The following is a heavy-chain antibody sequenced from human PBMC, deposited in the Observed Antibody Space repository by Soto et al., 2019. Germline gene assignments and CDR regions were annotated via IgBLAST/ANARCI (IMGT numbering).Heavy chain of an antibody. CDR3: ASGYYYDSSGYYWYPDY. Sequence: ASVKVSCKASGGTFSSYAISWVRQAPGQGLEWMGGIIPIFGTANYAQKFQGRVTITADESTSTAYMELSSLRSEDTAVYYCASGYYYDSSGYYWYPDYWGQGTLVTVSS. D-gene: IGHD3-22*01. CDR2: IIPIFGTA. V-gene: IGHV1-69*13. CDR1: GGTFSSYA. J-gene: IGHJ4*02.